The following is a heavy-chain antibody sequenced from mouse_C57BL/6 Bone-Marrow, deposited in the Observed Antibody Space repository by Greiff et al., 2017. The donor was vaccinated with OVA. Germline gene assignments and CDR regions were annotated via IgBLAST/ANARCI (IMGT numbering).Heavy chain of an antibody. CDR3: AIYEIFDY. Sequence: VKLVESGPELVKPGASVKLSCKASGYTFTSYDINRVKQRPGQGLEWIGWIYPRDGSTKYNEKFKGKATLTVDTSSSTAYMELHSLTSEDSAVYFCAIYEIFDYWGQGTTLTVSS. CDR2: IYPRDGST. CDR1: GYTFTSYD. J-gene: IGHJ2*01. D-gene: IGHD1-1*01. V-gene: IGHV1-85*01.